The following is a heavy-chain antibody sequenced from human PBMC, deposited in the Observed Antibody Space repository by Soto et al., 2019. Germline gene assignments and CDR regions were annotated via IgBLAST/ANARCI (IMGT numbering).Heavy chain of an antibody. V-gene: IGHV4-59*08. Sequence: TSETLSLTCTVSGGSISSYYWSWIRQPPGKGLEWIGYIYYSGSTNYNPSLKSRVTISVDTSKNQFSLKLSSVTAADTAVYYCASRTGYGDYVFDYWGQGTLVTVSS. J-gene: IGHJ4*02. CDR2: IYYSGST. D-gene: IGHD4-17*01. CDR3: ASRTGYGDYVFDY. CDR1: GGSISSYY.